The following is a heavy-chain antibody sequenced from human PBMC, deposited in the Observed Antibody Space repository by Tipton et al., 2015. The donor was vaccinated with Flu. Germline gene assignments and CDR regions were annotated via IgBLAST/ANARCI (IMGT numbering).Heavy chain of an antibody. Sequence: TLSLTCTVSGGSISSYYWSWIRQPAGKGLGWIGRIYTSGSTNYNPSLKSRVTMSVDTSKNQFSLKLSSVTAADTAVYYCARLGPGDYYDSSGYYPEGWYFDLWGRGTLVTVSS. J-gene: IGHJ2*01. CDR2: IYTSGST. V-gene: IGHV4-4*07. CDR3: ARLGPGDYYDSSGYYPEGWYFDL. CDR1: GGSISSYY. D-gene: IGHD3-22*01.